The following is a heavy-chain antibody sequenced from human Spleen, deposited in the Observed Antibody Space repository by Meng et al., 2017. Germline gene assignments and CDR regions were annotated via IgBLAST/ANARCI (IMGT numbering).Heavy chain of an antibody. J-gene: IGHJ4*02. V-gene: IGHV4-59*01. CDR2: IYYSGST. Sequence: SETLSLTCTVSGGSITHYYWSWIRQPLGKGLQWIGYIYYSGSTNYNPSLKSRLTISVDTSTNQFSLKLSSVTAADAAVYFCARVGTRYRLLGGFDYWGQGTLVTVSS. D-gene: IGHD3-16*01. CDR1: GGSITHYY. CDR3: ARVGTRYRLLGGFDY.